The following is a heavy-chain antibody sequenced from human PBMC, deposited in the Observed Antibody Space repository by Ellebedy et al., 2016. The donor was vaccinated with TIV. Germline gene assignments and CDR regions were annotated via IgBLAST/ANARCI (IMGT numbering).Heavy chain of an antibody. CDR2: ISTNSGSST. CDR1: GFTFDNYA. CDR3: AKDHIGYDLRYYYYGMDV. Sequence: GGSLRLSCAAYGFTFDNYAMSWVRQAPGKGLEWVSSISTNSGSSTFYADSVKGRFVISRDNSKNTLYLQMNSLRAEDTALYYCAKDHIGYDLRYYYYGMDVWGQGTTVTVSS. J-gene: IGHJ6*02. V-gene: IGHV3-23*01. D-gene: IGHD5-12*01.